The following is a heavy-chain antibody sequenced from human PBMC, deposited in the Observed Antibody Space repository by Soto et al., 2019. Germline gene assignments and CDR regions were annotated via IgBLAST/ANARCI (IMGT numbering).Heavy chain of an antibody. V-gene: IGHV3-23*01. CDR1: GFTFSSYA. CDR2: ISGSSGST. D-gene: IGHD6-13*01. Sequence: GGSLRLSCAASGFTFSSYAMSWVRQAPGKGLEWVSAISGSSGSTYYADSVKGRFTISRDNSTNTLYLQMNSLRAEDTAVYYCAKDYSSSWYRGGFDYWGQGTLVTVSS. CDR3: AKDYSSSWYRGGFDY. J-gene: IGHJ4*02.